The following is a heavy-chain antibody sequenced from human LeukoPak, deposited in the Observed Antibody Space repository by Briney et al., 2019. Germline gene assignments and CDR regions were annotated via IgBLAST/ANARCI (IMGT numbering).Heavy chain of an antibody. V-gene: IGHV1-69*04. J-gene: IGHJ4*02. Sequence: SVKVSCKASGGTFSSYAISWVRQAPGQGLEWMGRIIPILGIANYAQKFQGRVTITADKSTSTAYMELSSLRSEDTAVYYCAERYGGNVVKQDGVRWGQGTLVTVSS. CDR2: IIPILGIA. CDR3: AERYGGNVVKQDGVR. CDR1: GGTFSSYA. D-gene: IGHD2-15*01.